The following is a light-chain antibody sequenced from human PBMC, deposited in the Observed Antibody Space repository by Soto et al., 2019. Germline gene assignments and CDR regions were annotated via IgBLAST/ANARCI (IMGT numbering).Light chain of an antibody. CDR3: MQALQTPT. J-gene: IGKJ4*01. V-gene: IGKV2-28*01. Sequence: DIVMTQSPLSLPVTPGEPASISCRSSQTLLHSNGYNYLDWYLQKPGQSPQLLIYLGSSRASGVPDRFSGSGSGTDFTLKISRVDAEDVGVYYCMQALQTPTFGGGTKVDIK. CDR1: QTLLHSNGYNY. CDR2: LGS.